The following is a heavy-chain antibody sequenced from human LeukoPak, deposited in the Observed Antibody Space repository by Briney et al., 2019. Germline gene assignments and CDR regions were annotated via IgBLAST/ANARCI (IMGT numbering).Heavy chain of an antibody. V-gene: IGHV3-30*18. CDR3: AKDHLYCSGGSCYSYYYGMDV. CDR2: ISYDGSNK. Sequence: GRSLRLSCATSEFTFSSYGMHWVRQAPGKGLEWVAVISYDGSNKYYADSVKGRFTISRDNSKNTLYLQMNSLRAEDTAVYYCAKDHLYCSGGSCYSYYYGMDVWGKGTTVTVSS. J-gene: IGHJ6*04. CDR1: EFTFSSYG. D-gene: IGHD2-15*01.